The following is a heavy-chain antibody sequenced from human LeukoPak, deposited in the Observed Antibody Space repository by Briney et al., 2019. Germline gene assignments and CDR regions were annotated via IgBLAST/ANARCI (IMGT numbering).Heavy chain of an antibody. CDR2: IYYSEST. CDR3: ARQSIAAAGTTGLLNWFDP. J-gene: IGHJ5*02. D-gene: IGHD6-13*01. Sequence: PSETLSLTCTVSGGSISSYYWSWIRQPPGKGLEWIGYIYYSESTNYNPSLKSRVTISVDTSKNQFSLKLSSVTAADTAVYYCARQSIAAAGTTGLLNWFDPWGQGTLVTVSS. V-gene: IGHV4-59*08. CDR1: GGSISSYY.